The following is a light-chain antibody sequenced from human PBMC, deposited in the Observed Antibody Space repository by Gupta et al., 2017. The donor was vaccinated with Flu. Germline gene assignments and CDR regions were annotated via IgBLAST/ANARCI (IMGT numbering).Light chain of an antibody. CDR3: QQYDKWPPWT. CDR1: QNVNKN. V-gene: IGKV3-15*01. CDR2: GAS. Sequence: EIVMTQSPATLSVSPGERATLSCRASQNVNKNLAWYQQKPGQAPRLIMYGASTRATGIPARFSGTGSGTEFTLTISSLQSEDFAIYYCQQYDKWPPWTFGQGTKVDIK. J-gene: IGKJ1*01.